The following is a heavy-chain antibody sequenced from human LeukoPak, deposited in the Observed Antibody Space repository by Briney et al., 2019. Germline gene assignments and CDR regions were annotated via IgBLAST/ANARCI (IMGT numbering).Heavy chain of an antibody. J-gene: IGHJ5*02. Sequence: ASVKVSCKASGYTFTSYGISWVRQAPGQGLEWMGWISAYNGNTNYAQKLQGRVTMTTDTSTSTAYMELRSLRSDDTAVYYCARDFYYDSSGCYSPWGQGTLVTVSS. CDR3: ARDFYYDSSGCYSP. D-gene: IGHD3-22*01. CDR2: ISAYNGNT. CDR1: GYTFTSYG. V-gene: IGHV1-18*01.